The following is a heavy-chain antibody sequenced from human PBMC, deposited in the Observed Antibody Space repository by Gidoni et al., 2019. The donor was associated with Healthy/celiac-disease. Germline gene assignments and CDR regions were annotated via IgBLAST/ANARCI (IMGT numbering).Heavy chain of an antibody. CDR3: AKDAMPYCSGGICYPFDC. CDR2: ISWNSGSI. V-gene: IGHV3-9*01. D-gene: IGHD2-15*01. Sequence: EVQLVESGGGLVQPGRSLSLSCAASGFAYDAYAMHWVRQAPGKGLEWVSGISWNSGSIAYADSVKGRFTISRDNAKNFLYLQMNSLRAEDTALYYCAKDAMPYCSGGICYPFDCWGQGTPVTVSS. CDR1: GFAYDAYA. J-gene: IGHJ4*02.